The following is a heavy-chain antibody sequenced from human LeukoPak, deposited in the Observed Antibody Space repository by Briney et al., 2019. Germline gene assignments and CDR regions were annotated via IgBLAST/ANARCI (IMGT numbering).Heavy chain of an antibody. Sequence: ASVKVSCKASGYTFTGYYIHWVRQAPGQGLEWMGWINPNTGGTNYAQKFQGRVTMTRDTSISTAYMELTRLRSDDTAMYYCAREPLTYYDILTGYLRKNYYYYMDVWGKGTTVTVSS. CDR1: GYTFTGYY. V-gene: IGHV1-2*02. D-gene: IGHD3-9*01. CDR2: INPNTGGT. J-gene: IGHJ6*03. CDR3: AREPLTYYDILTGYLRKNYYYYMDV.